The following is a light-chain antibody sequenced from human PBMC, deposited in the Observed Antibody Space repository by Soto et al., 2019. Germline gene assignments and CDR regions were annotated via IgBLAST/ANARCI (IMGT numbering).Light chain of an antibody. CDR2: DAS. V-gene: IGKV1-33*01. J-gene: IGKJ2*01. Sequence: DIQMTQSPSSLSASVGDRVTITCQASQDISNYLNWYQQKPGKAPKLLIYDASNLETGVPSRFSGSGSGTDFHFTISSLQPEDIATYYCQQYDNLPLYTFGQGTKLEIK. CDR3: QQYDNLPLYT. CDR1: QDISNY.